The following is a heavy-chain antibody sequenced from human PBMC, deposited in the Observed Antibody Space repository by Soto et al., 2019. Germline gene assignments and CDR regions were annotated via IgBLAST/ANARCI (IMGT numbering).Heavy chain of an antibody. CDR1: GFTFSSYA. D-gene: IGHD6-19*01. Sequence: QVQLVESGGGVVQPGRSLRLSCAASGFTFSSYAMHWVRQAPGKGLEWVAVISYDGSNKYYADSVKGRFTISRDNSKNTLYLQMNSLRAEDTAVYYCARDFRKQGLVPGGQDFDYWGQGTLVTVSS. V-gene: IGHV3-30-3*01. CDR2: ISYDGSNK. CDR3: ARDFRKQGLVPGGQDFDY. J-gene: IGHJ4*02.